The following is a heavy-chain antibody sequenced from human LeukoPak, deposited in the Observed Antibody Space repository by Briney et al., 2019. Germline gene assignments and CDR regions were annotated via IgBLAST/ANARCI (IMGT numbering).Heavy chain of an antibody. D-gene: IGHD1-26*01. CDR3: AKVRAPRQYYFDY. J-gene: IGHJ4*02. CDR1: GITLSNAW. Sequence: GGSLRLSCAASGITLSNAWMNWMRQAPGKGLEWVSGIINSGGSTYYADSVKGRFTISRDNSKNTLYLQMNSLRAEDTAVYYCAKVRAPRQYYFDYWGQGTLVTVSS. CDR2: IINSGGST. V-gene: IGHV3-23*01.